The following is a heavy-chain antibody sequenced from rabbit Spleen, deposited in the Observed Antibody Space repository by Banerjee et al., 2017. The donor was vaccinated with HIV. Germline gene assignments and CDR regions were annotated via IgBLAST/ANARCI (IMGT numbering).Heavy chain of an antibody. CDR1: GLSFSSTYY. Sequence: QSLEESGGGLVQPEGSLTLTCTASGLSFSSTYYMCWVRQAPEKGLEWIGCIATGSSGFTYYASWAKGRFTCSKASSTTVTLQMTSLTAADTATYFCARDTGTSFSTYGMDLWGPGTLVTVS. CDR3: ARDTGTSFSTYGMDL. CDR2: IATGSSGFT. D-gene: IGHD8-1*01. V-gene: IGHV1S40*01. J-gene: IGHJ6*01.